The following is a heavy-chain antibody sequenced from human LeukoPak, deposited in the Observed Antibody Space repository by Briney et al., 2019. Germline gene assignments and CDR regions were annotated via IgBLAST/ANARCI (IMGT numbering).Heavy chain of an antibody. V-gene: IGHV1-24*01. CDR2: FDPEDGET. CDR1: GYTLTELS. D-gene: IGHD3-22*01. Sequence: ASVKVSCKVSGYTLTELSIRWVRQAPGKGLEWMGGFDPEDGETIYAQKFQGRVTMTEDTSTDTAYMELSSLRSEDTAVYYCASPDSSGRRVYYFDYWGQGTLVTVSS. CDR3: ASPDSSGRRVYYFDY. J-gene: IGHJ4*02.